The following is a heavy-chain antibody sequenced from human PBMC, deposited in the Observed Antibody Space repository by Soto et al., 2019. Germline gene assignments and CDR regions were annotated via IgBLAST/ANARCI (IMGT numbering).Heavy chain of an antibody. Sequence: SETLSLTCTVSGGSISSYYWSWIRQPPGKGLERIGYIYYSGSTNYNPSLKSRVTISVDTSKNQFSLKLSSVTAADTAVYYCARVGCSGDSCSPDYYYYYGMDVWGQGTTVTVSS. CDR3: ARVGCSGDSCSPDYYYYYGMDV. CDR2: IYYSGST. V-gene: IGHV4-59*01. D-gene: IGHD2-15*01. CDR1: GGSISSYY. J-gene: IGHJ6*02.